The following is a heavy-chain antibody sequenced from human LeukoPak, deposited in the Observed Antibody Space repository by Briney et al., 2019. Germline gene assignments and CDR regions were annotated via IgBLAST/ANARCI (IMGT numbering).Heavy chain of an antibody. CDR3: ARDLGQYYDTSDNWFDP. J-gene: IGHJ5*02. CDR1: GFTFSNYW. D-gene: IGHD3-22*01. Sequence: GGSLRLSCAASGFTFSNYWMHWVRQAPGKGLVWVSRINSDGINTSYADSVKGRFTISKDNAKNTLNLQMNSLRAEDTAVYYCARDLGQYYDTSDNWFDPWGQGTLVTASS. V-gene: IGHV3-74*01. CDR2: INSDGINT.